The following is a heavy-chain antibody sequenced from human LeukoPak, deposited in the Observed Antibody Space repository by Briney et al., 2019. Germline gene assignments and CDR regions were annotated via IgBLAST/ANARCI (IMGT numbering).Heavy chain of an antibody. CDR3: ARDGGGYCGGD. V-gene: IGHV3-33*01. CDR2: IWYDGSDK. CDR1: GFTFSRRG. D-gene: IGHD2-21*01. Sequence: GGSLRLSCAASGFTFSRRGMHWVRQAPGKGLEWVAVIWYDGSDKYYADSVKGRFTISRDNSKNTLYLQLNSLRAEDTAVYYCARDGGGYCGGDWGQGTLVTVSS. J-gene: IGHJ4*02.